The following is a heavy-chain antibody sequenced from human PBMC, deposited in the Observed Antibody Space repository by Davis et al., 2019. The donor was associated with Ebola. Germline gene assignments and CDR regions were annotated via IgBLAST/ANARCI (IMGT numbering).Heavy chain of an antibody. J-gene: IGHJ4*02. Sequence: ASVKVSCKSSGYTFTSYGLVWVRQAPRLGLEWMGWISGFNTNTNFAQKFQGRVTVSKDTSTNTAYMDLRSLTSDDTAIYYCARAPSYDVLTGTSSYYFDYWGQGTLVTVSS. D-gene: IGHD3-9*01. CDR1: GYTFTSYG. V-gene: IGHV1-18*04. CDR3: ARAPSYDVLTGTSSYYFDY. CDR2: ISGFNTNT.